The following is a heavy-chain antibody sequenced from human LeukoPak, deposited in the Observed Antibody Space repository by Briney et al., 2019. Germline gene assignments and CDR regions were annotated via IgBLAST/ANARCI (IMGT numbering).Heavy chain of an antibody. CDR3: ARDKYCSGGSCYSPWFDP. CDR2: INPNSGGT. CDR1: GYTFTGYY. D-gene: IGHD2-15*01. J-gene: IGHJ5*02. Sequence: GASVKVSCKASGYTFTGYYMHWVRQAPGQGLEWMGWINPNSGGTNYAQKFQGRVTMTRDTSISTAYMELSSLRSDDTAVYYCARDKYCSGGSCYSPWFDPWGQGTLVTVSS. V-gene: IGHV1-2*02.